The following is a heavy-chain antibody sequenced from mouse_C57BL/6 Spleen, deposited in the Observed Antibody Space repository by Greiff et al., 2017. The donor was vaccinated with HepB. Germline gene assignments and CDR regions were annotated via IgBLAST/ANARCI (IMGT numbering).Heavy chain of an antibody. CDR1: GYTFTSYT. CDR2: INPSSGYT. J-gene: IGHJ1*03. CDR3: ARCDYWYFDV. Sequence: VQLQQSGAELVRPGASVKMSCKASGYTFTSYTMHWVKQRPGQGLEWIGYINPSSGYTKYNQKFKDKATLTAVKSSSTAYMQLSSLTSEDSAVYYCARCDYWYFDVWGTGTTVTVSS. V-gene: IGHV1-4*01.